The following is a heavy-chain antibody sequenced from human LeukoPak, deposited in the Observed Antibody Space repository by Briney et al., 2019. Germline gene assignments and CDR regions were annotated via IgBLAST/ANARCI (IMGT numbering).Heavy chain of an antibody. CDR3: ARSLPLLRRPPLFDY. CDR1: GYTFTSYG. V-gene: IGHV1-18*01. J-gene: IGHJ4*02. Sequence: ASVKVSCKASGYTFTSYGISWVRQAPGQGLEWMGWISAYNGNTNYAQKLQGRVTMTTDTSTSTAYMELTSLRSDDTAVYYCARSLPLLRRPPLFDYWGQGTLVTVSS. D-gene: IGHD2-21*01. CDR2: ISAYNGNT.